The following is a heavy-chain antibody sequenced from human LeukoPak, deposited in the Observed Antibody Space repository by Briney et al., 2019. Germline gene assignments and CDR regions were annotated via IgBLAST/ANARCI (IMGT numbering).Heavy chain of an antibody. CDR1: GFTFSSYA. Sequence: GGSLRLSCEASGFTFSSYAMSWVRQAPGRGLEWVSGIIDSGDITYYANSVKGRFTISRDNSKNTLHLQMNSLRAEDTAVYYCAELGGQEVYNYYVGVWGKGTTVAVSS. CDR2: IIDSGDIT. CDR3: AELGGQEVYNYYVGV. V-gene: IGHV3-23*01. D-gene: IGHD3-16*01. J-gene: IGHJ6*03.